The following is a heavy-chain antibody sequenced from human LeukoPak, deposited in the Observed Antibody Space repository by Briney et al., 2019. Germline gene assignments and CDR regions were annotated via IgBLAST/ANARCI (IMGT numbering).Heavy chain of an antibody. J-gene: IGHJ2*01. Sequence: PSETLSLTCAVYGGSFSGYYWSWIRQPPGKGLEWIGEINHSGSTNYNPSLKSRVTISVDTSKNQFSLKLSSVTAADTAVYYCARGRSHCSSTSCPERSYWYLDLWGRGTLVTVSS. CDR2: INHSGST. D-gene: IGHD2-2*01. CDR3: ARGRSHCSSTSCPERSYWYLDL. CDR1: GGSFSGYY. V-gene: IGHV4-34*01.